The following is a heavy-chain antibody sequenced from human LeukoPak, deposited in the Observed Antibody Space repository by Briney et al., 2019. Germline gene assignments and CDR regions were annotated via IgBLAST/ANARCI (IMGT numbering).Heavy chain of an antibody. D-gene: IGHD1-20*01. J-gene: IGHJ4*02. CDR2: INPNSGDT. Sequence: ASVKVSCKASGYTFTGYYMHWVRQAPGQGLVWMGRINPNSGDTNYAQNFQGRVTMTRDTSISTAYLELSRLTSDDTAVYYCARGIITGAADADCWGQGTLVTVSS. V-gene: IGHV1-2*06. CDR1: GYTFTGYY. CDR3: ARGIITGAADADC.